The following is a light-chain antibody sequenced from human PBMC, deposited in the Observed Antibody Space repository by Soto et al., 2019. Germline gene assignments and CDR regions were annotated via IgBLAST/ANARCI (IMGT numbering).Light chain of an antibody. V-gene: IGKV1-39*01. J-gene: IGKJ1*01. CDR3: QQSRSTWT. Sequence: DIQMTQSPSSLSASMGDGVTINCRASQNIDSFLNWYQKKPGKAPQILIHTASTLQSGVPYRFSGSGSGTDFTLTISSLQPEDFATYYCQQSRSTWTLGQGTKVDI. CDR2: TAS. CDR1: QNIDSF.